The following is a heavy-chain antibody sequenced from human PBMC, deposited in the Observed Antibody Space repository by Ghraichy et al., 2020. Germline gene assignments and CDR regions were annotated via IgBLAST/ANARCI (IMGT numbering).Heavy chain of an antibody. J-gene: IGHJ5*02. V-gene: IGHV1-2*02. CDR3: ARDSGTGTTRFDP. CDR2: INPNNGGT. Sequence: GWINPNNGGTNYAQKLQGRVTMTRDTSICTAYMELPRLRSDDTSVYYCARDSGTGTTRFDPWGQGTLVTFYS. D-gene: IGHD1-7*01.